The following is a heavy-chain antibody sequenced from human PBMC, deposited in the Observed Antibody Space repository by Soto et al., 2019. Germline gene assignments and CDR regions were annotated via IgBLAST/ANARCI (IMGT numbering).Heavy chain of an antibody. D-gene: IGHD4-17*01. CDR3: ARGDYGDYGRGYFQH. Sequence: QLQLQESGSGLVKPSQTLSLTCAVSGGSISSGGYSWSWIRQPPGKGLEWIGYIYHSGSTYYNPSLQSRVTISVDRSKNQFSLKLSSVTAADTAVYYCARGDYGDYGRGYFQHWGQGTLVTVSS. CDR2: IYHSGST. J-gene: IGHJ1*01. V-gene: IGHV4-30-2*01. CDR1: GGSISSGGYS.